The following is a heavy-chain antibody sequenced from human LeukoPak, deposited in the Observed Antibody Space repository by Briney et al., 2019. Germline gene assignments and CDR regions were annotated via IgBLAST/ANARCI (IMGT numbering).Heavy chain of an antibody. V-gene: IGHV3-64D*09. D-gene: IGHD3-22*01. J-gene: IGHJ4*02. CDR3: VKGAESYCDSRSDY. Sequence: GGSLRLSCAASGFTFSSYAMHWVRQAPGKGLEYVSAMSSSGGKTYYADSMKGRSIISRDNSKNTLYLQLSCLTAEDTAVYFCVKGAESYCDSRSDYWGQGTLVTVSS. CDR1: GFTFSSYA. CDR2: MSSSGGKT.